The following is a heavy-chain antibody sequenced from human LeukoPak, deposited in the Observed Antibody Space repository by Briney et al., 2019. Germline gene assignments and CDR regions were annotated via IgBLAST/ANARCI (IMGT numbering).Heavy chain of an antibody. CDR2: ISGSGGST. J-gene: IGHJ4*02. D-gene: IGHD6-13*01. V-gene: IGHV3-23*01. Sequence: PGGSLRLSCAASGFTFGSYAMSWVRQAPGKGLEWVSAISGSGGSTYYADSVKGRFTISRDNSKNTLYLQMNSLRADDTTVYHCAKGHSSSWSIFDYWGQGTLVTVSS. CDR3: AKGHSSSWSIFDY. CDR1: GFTFGSYA.